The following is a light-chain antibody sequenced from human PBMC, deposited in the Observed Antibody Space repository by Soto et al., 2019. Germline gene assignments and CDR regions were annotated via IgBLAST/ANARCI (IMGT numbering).Light chain of an antibody. V-gene: IGKV1-12*01. Sequence: DIQMTQSPSFVSASVGDRVTITCRASQAVSTWLAWYQRKPGDAPKLLIYAASTLQSGVPSRFSGSGSGTEFSLTIRRLSPEDFATYYCQQANSFPRTFGGGTKVEIK. CDR3: QQANSFPRT. J-gene: IGKJ4*01. CDR1: QAVSTW. CDR2: AAS.